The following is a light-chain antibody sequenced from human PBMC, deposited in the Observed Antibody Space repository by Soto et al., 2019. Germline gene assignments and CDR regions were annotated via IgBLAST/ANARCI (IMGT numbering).Light chain of an antibody. V-gene: IGKV1-8*01. CDR3: QQYYSYPGT. CDR2: AAS. Sequence: AIRMTQSPSSLSASTGDRVTITCRASQGIGSYLAWYQQKPGKAPKLLIYAASTLQSGVPSRFSGSGSGTDFTLTISCLQSEDFATYYCQQYYSYPGTFGPGTKVDIK. J-gene: IGKJ3*01. CDR1: QGIGSY.